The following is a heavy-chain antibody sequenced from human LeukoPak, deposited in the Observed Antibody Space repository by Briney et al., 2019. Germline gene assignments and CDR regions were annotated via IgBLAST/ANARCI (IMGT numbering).Heavy chain of an antibody. CDR3: ARCNWNDPYWFVP. D-gene: IGHD1-1*01. CDR2: IIPIFGTA. J-gene: IGHJ5*02. CDR1: GGTFSSYA. V-gene: IGHV1-69*13. Sequence: SVEVSCKASGGTFSSYAISWVRQAPGQGLAWMGGIIPIFGTANYAQKFQGRVTITADESTSTAYMELSSLRSEDTAVYYCARCNWNDPYWFVPWGQGTLVTVSS.